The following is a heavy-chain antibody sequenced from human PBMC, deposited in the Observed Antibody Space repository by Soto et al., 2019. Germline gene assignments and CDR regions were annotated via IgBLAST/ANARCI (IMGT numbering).Heavy chain of an antibody. CDR3: AKNGQPPYYYYGLHV. Sequence: ASVKVSCKASGYTFTRYGISWVRQAPGQGLEWMGWISGYNGGTNYAQKFQGRVNMTIDTSTTTAYMELRSLTSDDTAVYYCAKNGQPPYYYYGLHVWGQGTKVTVSS. J-gene: IGHJ6*02. CDR2: ISGYNGGT. V-gene: IGHV1-18*01. CDR1: GYTFTRYG. D-gene: IGHD2-8*01.